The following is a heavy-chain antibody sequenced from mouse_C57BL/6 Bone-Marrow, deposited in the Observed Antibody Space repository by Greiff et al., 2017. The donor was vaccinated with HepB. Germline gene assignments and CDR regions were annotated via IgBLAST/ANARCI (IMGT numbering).Heavy chain of an antibody. CDR2: IDPSDSYT. V-gene: IGHV1-69*01. Sequence: VQLQQPGAELVMPGASVKLSCKASGYTFTSYWMHWVKQRPGQGLEWIGEIDPSDSYTNYNQKFKGKSTLTVDKSSSTAYMQLSSLTSADSAVYYCASRGHYYGSSYPSYWYFDVWGTGTTVTVSS. CDR3: ASRGHYYGSSYPSYWYFDV. D-gene: IGHD1-1*01. J-gene: IGHJ1*03. CDR1: GYTFTSYW.